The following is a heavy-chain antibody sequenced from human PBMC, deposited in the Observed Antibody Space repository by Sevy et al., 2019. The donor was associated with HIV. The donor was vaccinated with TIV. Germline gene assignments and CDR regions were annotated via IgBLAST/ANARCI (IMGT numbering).Heavy chain of an antibody. J-gene: IGHJ4*02. CDR3: AKFAGDFPHFDF. Sequence: GGSLRLSCAASGFTFSTYSMTWVRQAPRKGLEWVSAISDTGTSTYYTDSVEGRFTNSRDNSKSTLFLHMNSLRAEDTALYYCAKFAGDFPHFDFWGLGTLVTVSS. CDR1: GFTFSTYS. D-gene: IGHD7-27*01. V-gene: IGHV3-23*01. CDR2: ISDTGTST.